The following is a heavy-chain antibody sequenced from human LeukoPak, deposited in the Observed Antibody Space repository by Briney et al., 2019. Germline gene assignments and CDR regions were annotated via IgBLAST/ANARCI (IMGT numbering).Heavy chain of an antibody. Sequence: SETLSLTCTVSGGSIRSYYWSWIRQPAGKGLEWIGHIYTSGRTNFNPSLKSRVTMSLDTSKNQFSLKLSSVTAADTAVYYCATPPPTNYYDSSGYYGNWGQGTLVTVSS. D-gene: IGHD3-22*01. V-gene: IGHV4-4*07. CDR1: GGSIRSYY. CDR2: IYTSGRT. CDR3: ATPPPTNYYDSSGYYGN. J-gene: IGHJ4*02.